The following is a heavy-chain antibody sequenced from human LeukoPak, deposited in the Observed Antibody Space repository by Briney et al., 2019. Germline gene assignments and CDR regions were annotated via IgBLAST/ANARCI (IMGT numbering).Heavy chain of an antibody. Sequence: SETLSLTCTVSGGSISSSSYYWGWIRQPPGKGLEWIGSIYYSGSTYYNPSLKSRVTISVDRSKNQFSLKMYFVTAADTAVYYCARRDGSGSYSRDYWGQGTLVTVSS. CDR3: ARRDGSGSYSRDY. V-gene: IGHV4-39*01. CDR2: IYYSGST. CDR1: GGSISSSSYY. D-gene: IGHD3-10*01. J-gene: IGHJ4*02.